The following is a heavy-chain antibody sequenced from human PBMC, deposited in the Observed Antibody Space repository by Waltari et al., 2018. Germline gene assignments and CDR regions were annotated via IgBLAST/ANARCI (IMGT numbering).Heavy chain of an antibody. CDR2: IYSGGGI. D-gene: IGHD6-19*01. CDR3: ARDPPGVAVSGKG. Sequence: EVQLVESGGGLIQPGGSLRLSGAVAGLDVSNHYMSLVRQAPGKGLEWISLIYSGGGIHYADSVKGRFTISRDSSKNTLYLQMNSLRVEDTAVYYCARDPPGVAVSGKGWGQGTLVTVSS. J-gene: IGHJ4*02. CDR1: GLDVSNHY. V-gene: IGHV3-53*01.